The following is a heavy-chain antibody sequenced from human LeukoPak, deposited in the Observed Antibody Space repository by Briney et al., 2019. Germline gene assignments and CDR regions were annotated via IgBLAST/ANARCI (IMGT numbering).Heavy chain of an antibody. CDR1: GYTFTSYA. V-gene: IGHV7-4-1*02. Sequence: ASVRVSCKASGYTFTSYAMNWVRQAPGQGLEWMGWINTNTGNPTYAQGFTGRFVLSLGTSVSTAYLQISSLKAEDTAVYYCARDILLSPDYYDSSGYYFRRHAFDIWGQGTMVTVSS. J-gene: IGHJ3*02. CDR2: INTNTGNP. D-gene: IGHD3-22*01. CDR3: ARDILLSPDYYDSSGYYFRRHAFDI.